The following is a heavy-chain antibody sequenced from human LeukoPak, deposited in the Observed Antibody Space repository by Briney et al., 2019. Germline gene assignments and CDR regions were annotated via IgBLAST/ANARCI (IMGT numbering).Heavy chain of an antibody. V-gene: IGHV3-21*01. CDR3: AKDSGYYDSSGWRANAFDI. CDR2: ISSSSSYI. Sequence: GGSLRLSCAASGFTFSSYSMNWVRQAPGKGLEWVSSISSSSSYIYYADSVKGRFTISRDNAKNSLYLQMNSLRAEDTAVYYCAKDSGYYDSSGWRANAFDIWGQGTMVTVSS. D-gene: IGHD3-22*01. J-gene: IGHJ3*02. CDR1: GFTFSSYS.